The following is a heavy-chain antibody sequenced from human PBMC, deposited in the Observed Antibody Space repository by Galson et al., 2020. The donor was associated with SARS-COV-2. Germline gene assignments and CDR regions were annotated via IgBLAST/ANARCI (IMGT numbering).Heavy chain of an antibody. V-gene: IGHV4-34*01. CDR1: GGSLSGYY. J-gene: IGHJ4*02. Sequence: SETLSLTCAVYGGSLSGYYWSWISQPPGKGLEWIGEINHSGSTNYNPSLKSRVTISVDTSKNQFSLKLSSVTAAETAVYYCARVHSIAAAGTAWVGRCKNISGYGDYWGQGTLVTVSS. CDR3: ARVHSIAAAGTAWVGRCKNISGYGDY. CDR2: INHSGST. D-gene: IGHD6-13*01.